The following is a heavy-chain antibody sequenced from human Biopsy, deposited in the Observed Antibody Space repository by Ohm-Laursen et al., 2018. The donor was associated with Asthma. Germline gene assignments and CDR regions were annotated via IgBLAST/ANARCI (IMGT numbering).Heavy chain of an antibody. CDR3: ALSQFDY. V-gene: IGHV1-46*01. CDR2: INPPTGDT. CDR1: GYTFTDYY. Sequence: SVKVSCKASGYTFTDYYLHWVRQAPGQGLEWVGIINPPTGDTSYAQKFLGRVTVTRDTSTSTVYMELSSLRSEDTAVYYCALSQFDYWGQGTLLTVSS. J-gene: IGHJ4*02.